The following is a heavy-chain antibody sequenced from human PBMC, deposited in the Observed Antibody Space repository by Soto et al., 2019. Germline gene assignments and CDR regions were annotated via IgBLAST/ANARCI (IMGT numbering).Heavy chain of an antibody. D-gene: IGHD3-22*01. Sequence: GASVKVSCKASGYTFTGYYMHWVRQAPGQGLEWMGWINPNSGGTNYAQKFQGRVTMTRDTSISTAYMELSRLRSDDTAVYYCARAVKDYDSSGYYYSYYYYGMDVWGQGTTVTVSS. CDR3: ARAVKDYDSSGYYYSYYYYGMDV. CDR2: INPNSGGT. CDR1: GYTFTGYY. V-gene: IGHV1-2*02. J-gene: IGHJ6*02.